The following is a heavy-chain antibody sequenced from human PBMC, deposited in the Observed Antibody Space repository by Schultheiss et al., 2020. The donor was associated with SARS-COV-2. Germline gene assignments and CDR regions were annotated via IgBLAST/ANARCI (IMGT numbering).Heavy chain of an antibody. CDR1: GFTFSNAW. V-gene: IGHV3-33*08. Sequence: GGSLRLSCAASGFTFSNAWMNWVRQAPGKGLEWVAVIWYDGSNKYYADSVKGRFTISRDNSKNTLYLQMNSLTAADTAVYYCARALVDYDSRGRWFDPWGQGTLVTVSS. J-gene: IGHJ5*02. CDR3: ARALVDYDSRGRWFDP. D-gene: IGHD3-22*01. CDR2: IWYDGSNK.